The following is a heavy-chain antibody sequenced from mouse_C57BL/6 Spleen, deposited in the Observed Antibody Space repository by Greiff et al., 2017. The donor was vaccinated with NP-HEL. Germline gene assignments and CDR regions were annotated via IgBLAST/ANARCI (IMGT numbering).Heavy chain of an antibody. D-gene: IGHD1-1*01. Sequence: ESGPGLVKPSQSLSLTCSVTGYSITSGYYWNWIRQFPGNKLEWMGYISYDGSNNYNPSLKNRISITRDTSKNQFFLKLNSVTTEDTATYYCARDDGSSYWWYFDVWGTGTTVTVSS. CDR3: ARDDGSSYWWYFDV. J-gene: IGHJ1*03. CDR1: GYSITSGYY. CDR2: ISYDGSN. V-gene: IGHV3-6*01.